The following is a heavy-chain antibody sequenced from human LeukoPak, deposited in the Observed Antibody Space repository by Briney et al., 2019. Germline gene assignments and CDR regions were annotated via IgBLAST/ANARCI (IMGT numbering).Heavy chain of an antibody. V-gene: IGHV7-4-1*02. J-gene: IGHJ3*02. Sequence: GASVKDSCKASGYTFPTYGMNWVRQAPGQGREGMGWINTNTGNPTYAQDFTGRFAFSLDTSVSTSYLQISSLKAEDTAVYYCARKIRGSYGFDILGQGTMVTVSS. CDR1: GYTFPTYG. CDR3: ARKIRGSYGFDI. D-gene: IGHD1-26*01. CDR2: INTNTGNP.